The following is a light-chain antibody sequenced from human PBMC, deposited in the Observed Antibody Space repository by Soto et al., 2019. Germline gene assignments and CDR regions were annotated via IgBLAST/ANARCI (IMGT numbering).Light chain of an antibody. CDR3: QQRSNWPPWT. V-gene: IGKV3-11*01. J-gene: IGKJ1*01. Sequence: EIVLTQSPGTLSLSPGERATISCRASQSVSSYLAWYQQKPGQAPRLLIYDAFNRATGIPARFSGSGSGTDFTLILSSIEPEDFAVYYCQQRSNWPPWTFGQGTKVEIK. CDR1: QSVSSY. CDR2: DAF.